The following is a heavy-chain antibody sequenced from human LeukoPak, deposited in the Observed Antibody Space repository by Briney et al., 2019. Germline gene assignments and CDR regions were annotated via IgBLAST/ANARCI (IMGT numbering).Heavy chain of an antibody. J-gene: IGHJ4*02. CDR1: GFTFSHSW. V-gene: IGHV3-7*03. D-gene: IGHD6-19*01. CDR3: VKDSGWFHFDS. CDR2: IKEDGSSQ. Sequence: QPGGSLRLSCVASGFTFSHSWMTWVRQAPGKGLEWVGHIKEDGSSQNYADSVKGRFTISRDNAKGSLHLQINGLRAEDTAMYYCVKDSGWFHFDSWGQGTLVTVSS.